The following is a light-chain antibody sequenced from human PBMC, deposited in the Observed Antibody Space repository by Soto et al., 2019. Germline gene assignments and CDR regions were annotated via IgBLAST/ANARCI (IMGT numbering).Light chain of an antibody. V-gene: IGKV1-39*01. CDR1: QGIGDY. CDR2: TAS. J-gene: IGKJ1*01. CDR3: QQTYTFPWT. Sequence: DIRMTQSPSSLSASVGDTVTITCRASQGIGDYLSWFQHKPGEAPKLLIYTASSLQGGVPLRFSGAGSRTDVSLPIIGLQPEDSATYYCQQTYTFPWTCGQGTRVDIK.